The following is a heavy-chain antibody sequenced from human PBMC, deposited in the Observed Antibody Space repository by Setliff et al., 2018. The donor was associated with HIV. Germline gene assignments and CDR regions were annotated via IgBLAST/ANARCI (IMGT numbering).Heavy chain of an antibody. CDR2: ISSSSSYI. CDR3: ARDPETQGPSLGYFDY. J-gene: IGHJ4*02. D-gene: IGHD3-3*02. Sequence: GGSLRLSCAASGFTFSSYSMNWVRQAPGKGLEWVSSISSSSSYIYYADSVKGRFTISRDTAKNSLYLQMNSLRAEDTAVYYCARDPETQGPSLGYFDYWGQGTLVTVSS. CDR1: GFTFSSYS. V-gene: IGHV3-21*01.